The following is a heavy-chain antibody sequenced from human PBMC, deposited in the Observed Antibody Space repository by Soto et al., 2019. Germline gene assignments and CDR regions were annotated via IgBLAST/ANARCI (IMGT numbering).Heavy chain of an antibody. V-gene: IGHV4-59*01. D-gene: IGHD2-15*01. CDR2: LYYSGNT. CDR1: GGSISPFY. Sequence: PXETLTRSCAVSGGSISPFYWSWVRQPPGKGLEWIGYLYYSGNTNYNPSLKSRVTISVDASKNQVSLRLTSVTAADTAVYYCARVGGVAARTFDYWGQGTVVTVSS. CDR3: ARVGGVAARTFDY. J-gene: IGHJ4*02.